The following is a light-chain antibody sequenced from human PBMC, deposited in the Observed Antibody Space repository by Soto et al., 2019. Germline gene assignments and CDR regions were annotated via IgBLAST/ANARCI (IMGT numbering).Light chain of an antibody. V-gene: IGKV3-15*01. CDR1: QSISSD. J-gene: IGKJ4*01. CDR2: GAS. Sequence: EIVMTQSPATLSVSPGERATLSCRASQSISSDLAWYQHKPGQAPRLLIYGASTRATGIPARFSGSGSGTDFTLTISSLQSEDFAVYYCQQYNNWPLTFGGGTKVESK. CDR3: QQYNNWPLT.